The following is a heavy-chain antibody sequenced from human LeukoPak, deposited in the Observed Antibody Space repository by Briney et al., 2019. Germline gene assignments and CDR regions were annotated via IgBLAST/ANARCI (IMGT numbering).Heavy chain of an antibody. CDR2: INHSGST. Sequence: SETLSLTCTVSGGSISSSSYYWGWTRQPPGKGLEWIGEINHSGSTNYNPSLKSRVTISVDTSKNQFSLKLSSVTAADTAVYYCARGKLWYYYDSSGYFYFDYWGQGTLVTVSS. J-gene: IGHJ4*02. V-gene: IGHV4-39*07. CDR3: ARGKLWYYYDSSGYFYFDY. D-gene: IGHD3-22*01. CDR1: GGSISSSSYY.